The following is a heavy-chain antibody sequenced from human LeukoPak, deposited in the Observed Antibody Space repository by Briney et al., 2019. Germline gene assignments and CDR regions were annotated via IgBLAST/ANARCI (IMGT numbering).Heavy chain of an antibody. CDR2: TYYRSKWYN. V-gene: IGHV6-1*01. J-gene: IGHJ6*03. D-gene: IGHD3-10*01. Sequence: SQTLSLTCALSGDSVSSNSAAWNWIRQSPSRGLEWLGRTYYRSKWYNDYAVSVKSRITINPDTSKNQFSLQLNSVTPEDTAVYYCARGIIMVRGVYYYYYMDVWGKGTTVTISS. CDR1: GDSVSSNSAA. CDR3: ARGIIMVRGVYYYYYMDV.